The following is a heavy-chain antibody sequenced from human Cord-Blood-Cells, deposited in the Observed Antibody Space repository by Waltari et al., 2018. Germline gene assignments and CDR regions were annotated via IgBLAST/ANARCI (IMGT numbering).Heavy chain of an antibody. J-gene: IGHJ2*01. CDR3: ARLRRSGYFDL. CDR2: INHSGST. V-gene: IGHV4-34*01. CDR1: GGSFRGSF. Sequence: QVQLQQWGAGLLKPSETLSLTCAVYGGSFRGSFCSCIRQPPGTGLEWSGKINHSGSTNYNPSLKSRVTISVDTSKNQFSLKLSSVTAADTAVYYCARLRRSGYFDLWGRGTLVTVSS.